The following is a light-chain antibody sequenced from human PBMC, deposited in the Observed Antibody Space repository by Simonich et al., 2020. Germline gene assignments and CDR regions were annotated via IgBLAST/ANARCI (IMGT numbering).Light chain of an antibody. J-gene: IGLJ3*02. Sequence: QSALTQPASVSGSPGQSITISCTGTSSDVGGYNYVSGYQQHPGKAPKRMIYDVSQRPSGVSNRFSGSKSGNTASLTISGLQAEDEADYYCSSYTSSSTWVFGGGTKLTVL. V-gene: IGLV2-14*01. CDR1: SSDVGGYNY. CDR3: SSYTSSSTWV. CDR2: DVS.